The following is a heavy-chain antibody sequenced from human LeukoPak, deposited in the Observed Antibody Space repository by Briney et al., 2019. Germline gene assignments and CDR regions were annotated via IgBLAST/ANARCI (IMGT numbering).Heavy chain of an antibody. CDR2: MSGSGATA. CDR1: GFSFSYYA. V-gene: IGHV3-23*01. Sequence: PGGSLRLSCAASGFSFSYYAMSWVRQAPGKGLEWVSGMSGSGATAFYAVSVKGRFTISRDNSDNTVYLQMSSLSAEDTAVYYCAKDNAQWPRVFDFWGQGTLVTVSS. J-gene: IGHJ4*02. CDR3: AKDNAQWPRVFDF. D-gene: IGHD6-19*01.